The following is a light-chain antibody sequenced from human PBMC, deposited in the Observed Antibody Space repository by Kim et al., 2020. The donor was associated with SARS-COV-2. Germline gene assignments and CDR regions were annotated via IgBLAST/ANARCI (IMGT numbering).Light chain of an antibody. Sequence: DIHMTQFPSSLSASIGERVTITCRASQAINNYLGWFQQKPGKAPKSLIYAASNLQSGVPSKFSGSGSGTDFTLTISSLQPEDVATYYCQQYYTYPWTFGQGTKVDIK. CDR3: QQYYTYPWT. V-gene: IGKV1-16*02. CDR2: AAS. CDR1: QAINNY. J-gene: IGKJ1*01.